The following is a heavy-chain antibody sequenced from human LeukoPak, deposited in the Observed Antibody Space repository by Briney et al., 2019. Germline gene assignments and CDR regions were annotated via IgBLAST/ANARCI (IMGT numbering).Heavy chain of an antibody. CDR3: ARTCSSTSCYEF. CDR2: INHSGST. CDR1: GGSFSGYY. V-gene: IGHV4-34*01. D-gene: IGHD2-2*01. Sequence: SETLSLTCAVYGGSFSGYYWSWIRQPPGKGLEWIGEINHSGSTNYNPSLKSRVTISVDTSKNQFSLKLSSVTAADTAVYYCARTCSSTSCYEFWGQGTLVTVFS. J-gene: IGHJ4*02.